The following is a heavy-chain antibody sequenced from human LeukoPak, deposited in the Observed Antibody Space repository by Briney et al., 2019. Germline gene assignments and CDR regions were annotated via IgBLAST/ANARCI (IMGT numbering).Heavy chain of an antibody. CDR2: IYYSGST. CDR1: GASISSSSYY. D-gene: IGHD1-20*01. V-gene: IGHV4-39*07. CDR3: ATLTGTTYPYYFDF. Sequence: SETLSLTCTVSGASISSSSYYWGWLRQPPGKGLEWIGSIYYSGSTYYNPSLKSRVTISIDTAKNQFSLRLRSVTAADTAVYYCATLTGTTYPYYFDFWGQATLVTVSS. J-gene: IGHJ4*02.